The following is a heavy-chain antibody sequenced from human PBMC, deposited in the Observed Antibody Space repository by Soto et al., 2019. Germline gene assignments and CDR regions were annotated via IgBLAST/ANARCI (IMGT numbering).Heavy chain of an antibody. J-gene: IGHJ3*02. D-gene: IGHD3-10*01. CDR3: ARGLTMDRGVILDDVDN. V-gene: IGHV1-3*01. CDR2: INAGNGNT. CDR1: GYTFTSYT. Sequence: QVQLVQSGAEVKKPGASVKVSCKASGYTFTSYTMHWVRQAPGQRLEWMGWINAGNGNTKYSQKLQGRVTITRDTPGRTAYMELSSIRAENTAGYYCARGLTMDRGVILDDVDNWGQGTMVTVSS.